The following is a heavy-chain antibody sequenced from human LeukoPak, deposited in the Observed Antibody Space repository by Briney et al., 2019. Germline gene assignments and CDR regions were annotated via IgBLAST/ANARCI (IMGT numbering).Heavy chain of an antibody. V-gene: IGHV3-66*02. CDR3: ARTPYSSGWYVY. Sequence: GGSLRLSCAASGFTVSSNYMSWVRQAPGKGLEWVSVIYGGGSTYYADSVKGRFTISRDNSKNTLYLQMNSLRAEDTAVYYCARTPYSSGWYVYWGQGTLVTVSS. CDR1: GFTVSSNY. J-gene: IGHJ4*02. D-gene: IGHD6-19*01. CDR2: IYGGGST.